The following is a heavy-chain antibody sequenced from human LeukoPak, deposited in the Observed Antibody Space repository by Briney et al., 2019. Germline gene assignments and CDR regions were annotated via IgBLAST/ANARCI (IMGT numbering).Heavy chain of an antibody. CDR3: AGRTIAVSKDAFDY. J-gene: IGHJ4*02. D-gene: IGHD6-19*01. CDR1: GTSISSRNYY. Sequence: SETLSLTCTVSGTSISSRNYYWGWIRQPPGKGLEWIGSIFDSGTTYYNPSLKSRVTISVDTSKNQFSLKLRSVTAADTAVYYCAGRTIAVSKDAFDYWGQGTLVTVPS. V-gene: IGHV4-39*01. CDR2: IFDSGTT.